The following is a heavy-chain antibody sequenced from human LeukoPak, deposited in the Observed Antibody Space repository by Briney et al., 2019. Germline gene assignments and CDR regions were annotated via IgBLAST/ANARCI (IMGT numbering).Heavy chain of an antibody. D-gene: IGHD3-10*01. CDR3: ARDHMVRGVIRE. V-gene: IGHV1-46*01. Sequence: ASVKVSCKASGYTFTSYYMHWVRQAPGQGLEWMGIINPSGGSTSYAQKFQGRVTLTRDTSTSTVYMELSSLRSEDTAVYYCARDHMVRGVIREWGQGTLVTVSS. CDR2: INPSGGST. CDR1: GYTFTSYY. J-gene: IGHJ4*02.